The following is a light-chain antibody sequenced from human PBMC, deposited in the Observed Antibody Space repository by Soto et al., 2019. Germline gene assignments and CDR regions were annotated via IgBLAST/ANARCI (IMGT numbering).Light chain of an antibody. CDR1: QSIESK. CDR3: QQYNNWPPSYT. CDR2: GAS. V-gene: IGKV3-15*01. J-gene: IGKJ2*01. Sequence: EIVMTQSPATLSVSPGEGASLSCRASQSIESKLAWYQQKPGQAPSLLIYGASTRATGIPARFSGSGSGTEFTLTISSLQSEDFAVYYCQQYNNWPPSYTFGQGTKVDIK.